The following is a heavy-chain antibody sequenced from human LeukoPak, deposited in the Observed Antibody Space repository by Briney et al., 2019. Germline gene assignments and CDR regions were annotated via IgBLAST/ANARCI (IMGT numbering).Heavy chain of an antibody. CDR2: INHSGST. D-gene: IGHD6-13*01. CDR1: GGSFSGYY. CDR3: ARGTSISYSSSWYVVYCGMDV. J-gene: IGHJ6*02. V-gene: IGHV4-34*01. Sequence: SETLSLTCAVYGGSFSGYYWSWIRQTPGKGLEWIGEINHSGSTNYNPSLKSRVTISVDTSKNQFSLKLSSVTAADTAVYYCARGTSISYSSSWYVVYCGMDVWGQGTTVTVSS.